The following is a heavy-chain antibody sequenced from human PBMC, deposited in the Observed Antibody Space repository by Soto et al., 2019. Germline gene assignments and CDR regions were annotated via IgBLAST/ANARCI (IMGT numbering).Heavy chain of an antibody. Sequence: SETLSLTCTVSGDSIRNYYWSWIRQLPGKGLEWIGYVYYSGNTNYNPSLKGRVTISVDTSKHEFSLRMKSVTPADTAVYYCVRDIYTFGLHSDAAYNSFGPWGQGTLVTVSS. CDR2: VYYSGNT. D-gene: IGHD3-3*01. CDR3: VRDIYTFGLHSDAAYNSFGP. J-gene: IGHJ5*02. CDR1: GDSIRNYY. V-gene: IGHV4-59*01.